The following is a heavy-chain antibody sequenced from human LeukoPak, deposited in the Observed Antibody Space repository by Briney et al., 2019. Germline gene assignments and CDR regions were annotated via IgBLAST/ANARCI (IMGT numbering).Heavy chain of an antibody. J-gene: IGHJ5*02. D-gene: IGHD3-16*01. CDR1: GGSFSGYS. V-gene: IGHV4-34*01. CDR2: INHSGST. Sequence: SETLSLTCAVYGGSFSGYSWSWIRQPPGKGLEWIGEINHSGSTNYNPSLKSRVTISVDTSKRQFSLKLSSVTAADTAVYYCARGRLLMWFDPWGQGTLVTVSS. CDR3: ARGRLLMWFDP.